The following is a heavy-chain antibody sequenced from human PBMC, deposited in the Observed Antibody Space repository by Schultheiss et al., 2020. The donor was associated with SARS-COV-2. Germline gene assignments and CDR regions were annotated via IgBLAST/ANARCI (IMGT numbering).Heavy chain of an antibody. J-gene: IGHJ4*02. CDR1: GFTFSSNY. D-gene: IGHD3-10*01. Sequence: GGSLRLSCAASGFTFSSNYMSWVRQAPGKGLEWVSVIYSGGSTYYADSVKGRFTISRDNFKNTLYLQMNSLRAEDTAMYYCARGQYGSGGYSVFDYWGQGTPVTVSS. CDR2: IYSGGST. CDR3: ARGQYGSGGYSVFDY. V-gene: IGHV3-66*01.